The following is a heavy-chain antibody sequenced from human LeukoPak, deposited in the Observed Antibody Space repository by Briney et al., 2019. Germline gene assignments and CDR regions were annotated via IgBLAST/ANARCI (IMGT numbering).Heavy chain of an antibody. Sequence: PGRSLRLSCAASGFTFSSYGMHWVRQAPGKGLEWVAVIWYDGSNKYYADSVKGRFTISRDNSKNTLYLQMNSLRAEDTAVYYCARASCGGECYSFDYWGQGTLVTVSS. D-gene: IGHD2-21*01. CDR1: GFTFSSYG. V-gene: IGHV3-33*01. J-gene: IGHJ4*02. CDR3: ARASCGGECYSFDY. CDR2: IWYDGSNK.